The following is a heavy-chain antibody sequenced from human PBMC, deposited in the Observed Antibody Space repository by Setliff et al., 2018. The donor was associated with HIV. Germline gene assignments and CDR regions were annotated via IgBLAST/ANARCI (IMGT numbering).Heavy chain of an antibody. CDR2: IDTINGNT. J-gene: IGHJ4*01. Sequence: GASVKVSCKASGYTFTNFAMYWVRQAPGQRPEWMGWIDTINGNTKYSQKFQGRVSITRDTSASTIYMELNSLRSEDTALYYCARDYYDSGGCSHYNRLSQSILVPSLGAAGSSSSSDY. V-gene: IGHV1-3*04. D-gene: IGHD3-22*01. CDR1: GYTFTNFA. CDR3: ARDYYDSGGCSHYNRLSQSILVPSLGAAGSSSSSDY.